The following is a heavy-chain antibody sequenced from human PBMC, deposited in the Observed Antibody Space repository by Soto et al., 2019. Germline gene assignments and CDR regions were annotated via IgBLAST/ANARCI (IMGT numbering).Heavy chain of an antibody. CDR1: GFTFSSYG. CDR3: AKEEKTYYDFWSGYYTGSYYYYGMDV. V-gene: IGHV3-30*18. J-gene: IGHJ6*02. D-gene: IGHD3-3*01. CDR2: ISYDGSNK. Sequence: PGGSLRLSCAASGFTFSSYGMHWVRQAPGKGLEWVAVISYDGSNKYYADSVKGRFTISRDNSKNTLYLQMNSLRAEDTAVYYCAKEEKTYYDFWSGYYTGSYYYYGMDVWGQGTTVTVSS.